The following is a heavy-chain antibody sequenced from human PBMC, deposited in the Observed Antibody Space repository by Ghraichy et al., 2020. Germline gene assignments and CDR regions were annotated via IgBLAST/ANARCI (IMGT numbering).Heavy chain of an antibody. D-gene: IGHD4-23*01. J-gene: IGHJ4*02. Sequence: LSLTCAASGFTFSSYAMSWVRQAPGKGLEWVSVISGSGGSTYYADSVKGRFTISRDNSKNTLYVQMNSLRAEDTAVYYCAKDYGGIPFEYWGLGTLVTVSS. CDR3: AKDYGGIPFEY. CDR1: GFTFSSYA. V-gene: IGHV3-23*01. CDR2: ISGSGGST.